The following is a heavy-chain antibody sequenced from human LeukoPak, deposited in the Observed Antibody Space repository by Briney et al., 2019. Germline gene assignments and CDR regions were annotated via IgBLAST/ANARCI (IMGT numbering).Heavy chain of an antibody. D-gene: IGHD4-17*01. Sequence: GASVKVSCKASGGTFSSYAISWVRQARGQGLEWMGGIIPVFGTANYAQKFQGRVTITADESTSTAYMELSSLRSEDTAVYYCARESALLDYGDYHIDYWGQGTLVTVSS. CDR1: GGTFSSYA. CDR3: ARESALLDYGDYHIDY. CDR2: IIPVFGTA. V-gene: IGHV1-69*13. J-gene: IGHJ4*02.